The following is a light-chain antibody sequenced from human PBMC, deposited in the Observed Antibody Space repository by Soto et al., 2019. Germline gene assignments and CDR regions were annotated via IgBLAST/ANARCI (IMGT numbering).Light chain of an antibody. CDR1: QSVSSY. CDR3: QQRSNWPTLT. J-gene: IGKJ4*01. V-gene: IGKV3-11*01. CDR2: DAS. Sequence: EIVLTQSPATLSLSPGERATLSRRASQSVSSYVAWYQQKPGQAPRLLIYDASNRATGIPARFSGSGSGTDCTLTISSLEPEDFAVYYCQQRSNWPTLTFGGGTKVEIK.